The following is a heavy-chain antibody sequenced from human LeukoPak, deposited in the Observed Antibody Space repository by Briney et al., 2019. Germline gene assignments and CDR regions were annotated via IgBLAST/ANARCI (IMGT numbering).Heavy chain of an antibody. D-gene: IGHD5-12*01. CDR1: GESFSGYY. V-gene: IGHV4-59*01. CDR2: IYYSEST. Sequence: SETLSLTCAVYGESFSGYYWSWIRQPPGKGLEWIGYIYYSESTNYNPSLKSRVTISVDTSKNQFSLKLSSVTAADTAVYYCARDGGYSGYDYPYNWFDPWGQGTLVTVSS. CDR3: ARDGGYSGYDYPYNWFDP. J-gene: IGHJ5*02.